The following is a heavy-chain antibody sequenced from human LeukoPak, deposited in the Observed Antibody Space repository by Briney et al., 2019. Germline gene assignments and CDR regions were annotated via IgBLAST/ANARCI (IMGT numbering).Heavy chain of an antibody. CDR1: GFTFSNYA. V-gene: IGHV3-23*01. CDR3: AKTAEWELTYYFDY. Sequence: GGSLRVSCAVSGFTFSNYAMSWVRQAPGKGLEWVSAITGSGDSTYYADSVKGRFTISRDSSKNTLYLQMNSLRAEDTAVYYCAKTAEWELTYYFDYWGQRTLVTVSS. D-gene: IGHD1-26*01. J-gene: IGHJ4*02. CDR2: ITGSGDST.